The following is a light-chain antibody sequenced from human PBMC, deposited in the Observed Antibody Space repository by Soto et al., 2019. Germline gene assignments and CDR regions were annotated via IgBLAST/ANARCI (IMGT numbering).Light chain of an antibody. J-gene: IGKJ5*01. V-gene: IGKV3-11*01. CDR2: DAS. CDR1: QSINNN. CDR3: QQRSNWPIT. Sequence: EIALTRPPVTSPSSPGQPDKISSRASQSINNNLAWHQQKPGQAPRLLIYDASNRATGTPARFSGSGSGTDFTLTISSLEPEDFAIYYCQQRSNWPITCGQGTRLEI.